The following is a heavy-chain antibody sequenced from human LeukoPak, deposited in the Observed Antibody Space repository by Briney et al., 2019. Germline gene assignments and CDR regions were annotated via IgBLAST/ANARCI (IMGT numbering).Heavy chain of an antibody. CDR1: GLTVSSNY. CDR3: ARERVENQQLVGGNY. D-gene: IGHD6-6*01. V-gene: IGHV3-66*01. CDR2: IYSGGST. J-gene: IGHJ4*02. Sequence: PGGSLRLSCAASGLTVSSNYMSWVRQAPGKGLEWVSVIYSGGSTYYADSVKGRFTISRDNSKNTLYLQMNSLRAKDTAVYYCARERVENQQLVGGNYWGQGTLVTVSS.